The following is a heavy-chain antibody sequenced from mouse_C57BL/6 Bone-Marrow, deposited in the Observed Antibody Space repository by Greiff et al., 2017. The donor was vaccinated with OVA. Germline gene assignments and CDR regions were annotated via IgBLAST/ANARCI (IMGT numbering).Heavy chain of an antibody. CDR1: GFTFSDYG. CDR2: ISNLAYSI. J-gene: IGHJ4*01. Sequence: EVMLVESGGGLVQPGGSLKLSCAASGFTFSDYGMAWVRQAPRKGPEWVAFISNLAYSIYYADTVTGRFTISRENAKNTLYLEMSSLRSEDTAMYYCARRPGDYYAMDYWGQGTSVTVSS. V-gene: IGHV5-15*04. CDR3: ARRPGDYYAMDY.